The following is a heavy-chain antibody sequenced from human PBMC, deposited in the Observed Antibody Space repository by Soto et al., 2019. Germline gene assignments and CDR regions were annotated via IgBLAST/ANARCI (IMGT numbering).Heavy chain of an antibody. CDR3: ARGGGSSFFDY. Sequence: ASVKVSCKVSGYTFTIYTLHWVRQAPGQRLEWMGWINAGNGNTKNSQRFQGRVSFTRDTSATTVSMELSSLRSEDTAVYYCARGGGSSFFDYWGQGSLLTVYS. CDR1: GYTFTIYT. D-gene: IGHD1-26*01. CDR2: INAGNGNT. V-gene: IGHV1-3*01. J-gene: IGHJ4*02.